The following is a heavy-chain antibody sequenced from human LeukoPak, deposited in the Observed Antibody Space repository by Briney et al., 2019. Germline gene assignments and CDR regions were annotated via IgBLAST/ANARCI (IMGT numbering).Heavy chain of an antibody. J-gene: IGHJ5*02. CDR1: GYTFTGYY. CDR2: INPNSGGT. CDR3: ATDPLPRFNYYDGP. Sequence: ASVKVSCKASGYTFTGYYMHWVRQAPGQGLEWMGWINPNSGGTNYAQKFQGRVTMTRDTSISTAYMELSRLRSDDTAVYYCATDPLPRFNYYDGPWGQGTLVTVSS. D-gene: IGHD3-22*01. V-gene: IGHV1-2*02.